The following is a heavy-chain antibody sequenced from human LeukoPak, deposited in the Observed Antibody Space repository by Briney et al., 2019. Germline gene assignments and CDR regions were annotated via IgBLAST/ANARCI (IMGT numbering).Heavy chain of an antibody. CDR2: VYPGDSDT. CDR1: GYTFNNYW. Sequence: GESLKISCKGSGYTFNNYWIAWVRQMPGKGLEWMGIVYPGDSDTKYSPSFQGQVTISVDKSISTVYLQWNSLKASDTAMSYCARRAVSNNYFDFWGQGTLVTVSS. V-gene: IGHV5-51*01. J-gene: IGHJ4*02. CDR3: ARRAVSNNYFDF. D-gene: IGHD5/OR15-5a*01.